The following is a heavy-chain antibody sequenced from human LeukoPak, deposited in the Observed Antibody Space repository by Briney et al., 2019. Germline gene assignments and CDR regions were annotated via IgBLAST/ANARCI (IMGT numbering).Heavy chain of an antibody. J-gene: IGHJ4*02. D-gene: IGHD6-13*01. CDR1: GFTFSSYS. CDR2: ISSSSYI. CDR3: ARDPGIHVV. V-gene: IGHV3-21*01. Sequence: GGSLRLSCAASGFTFSSYSMKWVRQAPGKGLEWVSSISSSSYIYHAESLKGRFTISRGNAKNSLYLQMNSLRAEDTAVYYCARDPGIHVVWGQGTLVTVSS.